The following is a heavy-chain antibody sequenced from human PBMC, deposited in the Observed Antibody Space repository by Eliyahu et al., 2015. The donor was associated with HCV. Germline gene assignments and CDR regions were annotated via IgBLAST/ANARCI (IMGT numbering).Heavy chain of an antibody. V-gene: IGHV4-59*01. D-gene: IGHD6-19*01. CDR3: ASGGGGIAVAGTGGWFDP. Sequence: QVQLQESGPGLVKPSETLSLTCXVPGGXIXTXYWRWIRQPPGKGLEWIGYIHYSGSTNYNPSLKSRGTISLDTSKNQFSLNLTSVTAADTAVYYCASGGGGIAVAGTGGWFDPWGQGTLVTVSS. CDR2: IHYSGST. J-gene: IGHJ5*02. CDR1: GGXIXTXY.